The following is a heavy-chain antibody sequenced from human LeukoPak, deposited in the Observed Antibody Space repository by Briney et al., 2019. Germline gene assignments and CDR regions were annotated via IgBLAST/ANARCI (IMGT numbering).Heavy chain of an antibody. CDR2: ISPNGVIT. Sequence: PGGSLRLSCAASGFTFRSHGMNWVRQAPGKGLEWVSGISPNGVITYYADSVKGLFTISRDNSKNTLYLQMHSLRPEDTAVYYCARDRHVYYDILTGYASYFEYWGQGALVTVSS. J-gene: IGHJ4*02. CDR3: ARDRHVYYDILTGYASYFEY. CDR1: GFTFRSHG. D-gene: IGHD3-9*01. V-gene: IGHV3-23*01.